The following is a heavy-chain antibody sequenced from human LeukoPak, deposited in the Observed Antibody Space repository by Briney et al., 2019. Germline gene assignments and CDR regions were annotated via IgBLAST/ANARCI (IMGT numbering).Heavy chain of an antibody. CDR3: AKSREGELLTIGAVFDI. V-gene: IGHV1-69*06. Sequence: GVSVKVSCKASGGTFSSYAISWVRQAPGQGLEWMGGIIPIFGTANYAQKFQGRVTITADKSTSTAYMELSSLRSEDTAVYYCAKSREGELLTIGAVFDIWGKGTMVTV. CDR2: IIPIFGTA. D-gene: IGHD1-26*01. J-gene: IGHJ3*02. CDR1: GGTFSSYA.